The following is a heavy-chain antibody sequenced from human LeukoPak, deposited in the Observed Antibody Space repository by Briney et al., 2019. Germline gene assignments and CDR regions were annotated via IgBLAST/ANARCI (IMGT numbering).Heavy chain of an antibody. Sequence: PGGSLRLSCAASEFTFNRYWMSWVRQAREKGLEWVANIKHDGSEAHYVDSVKGRFTISRDNAKNSLSLQMNSLNVDDTGVYFCTRDALFGSGRTHLDFWSQGTLVSVSS. CDR1: EFTFNRYW. D-gene: IGHD3-10*01. CDR2: IKHDGSEA. V-gene: IGHV3-7*04. CDR3: TRDALFGSGRTHLDF. J-gene: IGHJ4*02.